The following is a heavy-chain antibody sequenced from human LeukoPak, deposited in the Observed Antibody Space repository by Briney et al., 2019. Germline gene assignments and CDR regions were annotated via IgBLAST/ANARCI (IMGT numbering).Heavy chain of an antibody. D-gene: IGHD1-26*01. Sequence: PSETLSLTCTVSGASVSSDYWSWIRQSPGKGLEWIGYIYHSGHTMSNPSLKSRVSLSLDTSNNQFSLKLSSVTAADTAVYYCARSGIWTLLGMDVWGQGTTVTVSS. J-gene: IGHJ6*02. V-gene: IGHV4-59*08. CDR3: ARSGIWTLLGMDV. CDR1: GASVSSDY. CDR2: IYHSGHT.